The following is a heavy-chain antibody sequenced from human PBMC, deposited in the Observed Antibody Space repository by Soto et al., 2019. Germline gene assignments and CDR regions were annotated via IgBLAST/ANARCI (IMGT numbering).Heavy chain of an antibody. D-gene: IGHD2-15*01. J-gene: IGHJ4*02. CDR1: SGSISSSSYY. CDR3: ARRRQLVAALDY. V-gene: IGHV4-39*01. CDR2: IYYSRST. Sequence: QLQLQESGPGLLKPSETLSLTCSVSSGSISSSSYYWDWIRQPPGKGLEWIGSIYYSRSTNYNPSLKSRVNISVDTSKNQFSLKVSSLTAADTAVYYCARRRQLVAALDYWGQGTLVTVSS.